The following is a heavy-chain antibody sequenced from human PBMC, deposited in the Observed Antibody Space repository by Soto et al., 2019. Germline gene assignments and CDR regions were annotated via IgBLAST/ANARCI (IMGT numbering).Heavy chain of an antibody. V-gene: IGHV1-8*01. Sequence: QVQLVQSGAEVKKPGASVKVSCKASGYTFTSYDINWVRQATGQGLEWMGWMNPNSGNTGYAQKFQGRVTMTRNTSISTAYMELSSLRSEDTAVYYCSSIYSYSYWENYYYGMDVGGQGTTVTVSS. CDR2: MNPNSGNT. CDR1: GYTFTSYD. CDR3: SSIYSYSYWENYYYGMDV. J-gene: IGHJ6*02. D-gene: IGHD5-18*01.